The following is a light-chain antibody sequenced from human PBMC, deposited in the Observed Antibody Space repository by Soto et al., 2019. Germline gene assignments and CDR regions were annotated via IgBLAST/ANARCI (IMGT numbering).Light chain of an antibody. CDR1: SSDVGGYNY. Sequence: QSALTQPPSASRSLGQSVTISCTGTSSDVGGYNYVSWHQQHPGKAPKVMIYEVTKRPPGVPDRFSGSNSGNTVSLTVSALQAKDEADYYCSSFAGGGNPLLLGGVTKLTLL. J-gene: IGLJ2*01. V-gene: IGLV2-8*01. CDR3: SSFAGGGNPLL. CDR2: EVT.